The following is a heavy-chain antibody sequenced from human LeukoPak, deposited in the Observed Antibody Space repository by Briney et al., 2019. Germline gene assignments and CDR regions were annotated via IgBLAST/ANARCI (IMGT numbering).Heavy chain of an antibody. CDR3: ARVHYYDSSGYYSENGYFDY. V-gene: IGHV6-1*01. Sequence: SQTLSLTCAISGVSVSSNSAAWNWIRQSPSRGLEWLGRTYYRSNWYNDYAVSVKSRLTINPNTSKNQFSLQLNSVTPEDTAVYYCARVHYYDSSGYYSENGYFDYWGQGTLVTVSS. CDR2: TYYRSNWYN. CDR1: GVSVSSNSAA. D-gene: IGHD3-22*01. J-gene: IGHJ4*02.